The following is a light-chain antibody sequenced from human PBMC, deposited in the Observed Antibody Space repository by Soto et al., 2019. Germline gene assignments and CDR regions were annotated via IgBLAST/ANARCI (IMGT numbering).Light chain of an antibody. J-gene: IGLJ1*01. V-gene: IGLV2-14*03. CDR3: SSHTSRSTLV. Sequence: QSVLAQPASVSGSPGQSITTSCTGTSSDVGGYNYVSWYQHHPGKAPKLMIYDVSNRPSGVSNRFSGSKSGNTASLTISGLQAEDEADYYCSSHTSRSTLVFGTGTKATV. CDR2: DVS. CDR1: SSDVGGYNY.